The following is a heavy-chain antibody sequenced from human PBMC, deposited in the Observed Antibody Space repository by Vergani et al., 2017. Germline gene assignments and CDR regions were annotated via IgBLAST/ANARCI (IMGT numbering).Heavy chain of an antibody. J-gene: IGHJ6*02. Sequence: QVQLQESGPGLVKPSQTLSLTCTVSGGSISSGSYYWSWIRQPAGKGLEWIGRIYTSGSTNYNPSLKSRVTISVDTSKNQFSLKLSSVTAADTAVYYCARDGYDILTGYSYYGMDVWGQGTTVTVS. CDR3: ARDGYDILTGYSYYGMDV. CDR2: IYTSGST. V-gene: IGHV4-61*02. D-gene: IGHD3-9*01. CDR1: GGSISSGSYY.